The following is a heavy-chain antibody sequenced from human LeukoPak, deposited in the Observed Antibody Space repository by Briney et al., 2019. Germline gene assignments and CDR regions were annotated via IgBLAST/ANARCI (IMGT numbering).Heavy chain of an antibody. CDR1: GFTFSSYA. CDR2: ISGSGGST. V-gene: IGHV3-23*01. CDR3: AKDQGRRAVTTRYYYYYGMDV. J-gene: IGHJ6*02. Sequence: PGGSLRLSCAASGFTFSSYAMSWVRQAPGKGLEWVSAISGSGGSTYYADSVKGRFTISRDNSKNTLYLQMNSLRAEDTAVYYCAKDQGRRAVTTRYYYYYGMDVWGQGTTVTVSS. D-gene: IGHD4-11*01.